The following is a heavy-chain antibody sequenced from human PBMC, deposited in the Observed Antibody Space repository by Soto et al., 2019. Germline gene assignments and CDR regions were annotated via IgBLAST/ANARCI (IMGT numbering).Heavy chain of an antibody. D-gene: IGHD1-1*01. CDR2: ISWNSGSI. J-gene: IGHJ5*02. CDR3: AKAKGSWNDGKKWFDP. CDR1: GFTFDDYA. V-gene: IGHV3-9*01. Sequence: EVQLVESGGGLVQPGRSLRLSCAASGFTFDDYAMHWVRQAPGKGLEWVSGISWNSGSIGYADSVKGRFTISRDNAKNSMYLQMNSLRAEDTALYYCAKAKGSWNDGKKWFDPWGQGTLVTVSS.